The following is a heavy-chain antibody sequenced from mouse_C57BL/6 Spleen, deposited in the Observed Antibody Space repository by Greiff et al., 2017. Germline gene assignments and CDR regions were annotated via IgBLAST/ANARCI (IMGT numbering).Heavy chain of an antibody. J-gene: IGHJ1*03. CDR3: ARGSSNWYFDV. D-gene: IGHD1-1*01. Sequence: DVQLQESEGGLVQPGSSMKLSCTASGFTFSDYYMAWVRQVPEKGLEWVANINYDGSSTYYLDSLKSRFIISRDNAKNILYLQMSSLKSEDTATYYCARGSSNWYFDVWGTGTTVTVSS. V-gene: IGHV5-16*01. CDR1: GFTFSDYY. CDR2: INYDGSST.